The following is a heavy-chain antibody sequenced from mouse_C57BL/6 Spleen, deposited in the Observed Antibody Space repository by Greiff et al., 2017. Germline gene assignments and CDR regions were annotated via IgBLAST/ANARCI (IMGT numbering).Heavy chain of an antibody. CDR2: INPNNGGT. V-gene: IGHV1-18*01. CDR3: ARTFYYYGSSYRFAY. J-gene: IGHJ3*01. D-gene: IGHD1-1*01. Sequence: EVQLQQSGPELVKPGASVKIPCKASGYTFTDYNMDWVKQSHGKSLEWIGDINPNNGGTIYNQKFKGKATLTVDKSSSTAYMELRSLTSEDTAVYYCARTFYYYGSSYRFAYWGQGTLVTVSA. CDR1: GYTFTDYN.